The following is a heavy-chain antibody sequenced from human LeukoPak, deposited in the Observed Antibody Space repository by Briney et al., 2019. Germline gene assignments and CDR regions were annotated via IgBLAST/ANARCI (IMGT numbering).Heavy chain of an antibody. Sequence: GGSLRLSCAASGFTFSDYYMSWIRQAPGKGLEWVSYISSSGSTIYYADSVKGRFTISRDNAKNSLYLQMNSLRAGDTAVYYCARDHYGSGSYYTPPNWFDPWGQGTLVTVSS. CDR1: GFTFSDYY. V-gene: IGHV3-11*01. CDR2: ISSSGSTI. D-gene: IGHD3-10*01. CDR3: ARDHYGSGSYYTPPNWFDP. J-gene: IGHJ5*02.